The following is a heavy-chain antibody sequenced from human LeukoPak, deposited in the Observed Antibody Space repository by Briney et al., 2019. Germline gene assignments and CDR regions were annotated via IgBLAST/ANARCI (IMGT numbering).Heavy chain of an antibody. CDR3: ARDFLDAFDI. CDR1: GFTFSNYN. J-gene: IGHJ3*02. Sequence: GGSLRLSCAASGFTFSNYNINWVRQAPGKGLVWVSRINSDGSSTSYADSVKGRFTISRDNAKNTLYLQMNSLRAEDTAVYYCARDFLDAFDIWGQGTMVTVSS. CDR2: INSDGSST. V-gene: IGHV3-74*01.